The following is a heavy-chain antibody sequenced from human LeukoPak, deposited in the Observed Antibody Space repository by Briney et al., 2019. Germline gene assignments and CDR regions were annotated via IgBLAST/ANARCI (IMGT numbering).Heavy chain of an antibody. D-gene: IGHD3-16*02. V-gene: IGHV4-59*08. J-gene: IGHJ4*02. CDR2: IYYSGST. Sequence: SETLSLTCTVSGGSISSYYWSWIRQPPGKGLEWIGYIYYSGSTYYNPSLKSRVTISVDTSKNQFSLKLSSVTAADTAVYYCARGSSSFGGVIVFDYWGQGTLVTVSS. CDR3: ARGSSSFGGVIVFDY. CDR1: GGSISSYY.